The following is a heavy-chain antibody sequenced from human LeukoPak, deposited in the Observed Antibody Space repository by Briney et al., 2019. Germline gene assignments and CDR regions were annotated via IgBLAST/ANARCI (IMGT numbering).Heavy chain of an antibody. CDR3: ARGLLTSGAFDI. CDR1: RFTFSSYA. V-gene: IGHV3-30-3*01. Sequence: GGSLRLSCAVSRFTFSSYAMHWVRQVPGKRLEWVAVISHDGSNNFYADSVKGQFTISRDNSKNTLYLQMNSLRAEDTAVYYCARGLLTSGAFDIWVQGTIVTVSS. J-gene: IGHJ3*02. CDR2: ISHDGSNN. D-gene: IGHD3-10*01.